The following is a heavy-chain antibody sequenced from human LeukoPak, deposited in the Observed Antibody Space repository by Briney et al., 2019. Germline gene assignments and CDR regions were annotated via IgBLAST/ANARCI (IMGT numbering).Heavy chain of an antibody. Sequence: SETLSLTCTVSGYSISSGYYWGWIQQPPGKGLEWMGSIYHSGSPYYNPSLKSRVTISVDTSKPQLSLKLSSVTAADTAVYYCARDLELVGAQGGQGTLVTVSS. V-gene: IGHV4-38-2*02. CDR1: GYSISSGYY. J-gene: IGHJ4*02. CDR2: IYHSGSP. CDR3: ARDLELVGAQ. D-gene: IGHD1-26*01.